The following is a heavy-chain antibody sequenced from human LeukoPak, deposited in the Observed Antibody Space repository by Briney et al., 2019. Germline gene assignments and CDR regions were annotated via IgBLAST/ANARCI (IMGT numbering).Heavy chain of an antibody. D-gene: IGHD1-20*01. CDR1: GFTFSSYA. CDR2: ISYDGSNK. Sequence: PGRSLRLSCAASGFTFSSYAMHWVRQAPGKGLEWVAVISYDGSNKYYADSVKGRFTISRDNSKNTLYLQMNSLRAEDTAVYYCAKAVTGNDLYYYYGMDVWGQGTTVTVSS. V-gene: IGHV3-30*04. J-gene: IGHJ6*02. CDR3: AKAVTGNDLYYYYGMDV.